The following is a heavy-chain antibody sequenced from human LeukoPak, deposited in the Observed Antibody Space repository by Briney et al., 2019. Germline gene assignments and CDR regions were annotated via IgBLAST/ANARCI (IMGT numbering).Heavy chain of an antibody. J-gene: IGHJ4*02. V-gene: IGHV4-59*01. Sequence: SETLSLTCTVSGGSISSYYWRWIRQPPGKGLEWIGYIYYSGSTNYNPSLKSRVSISVDTSKNQFSLKLSSVTAADTAVYYCARGVREISWFDYWGQGTLVTVSS. CDR3: ARGVREISWFDY. CDR2: IYYSGST. D-gene: IGHD3-10*01. CDR1: GGSISSYY.